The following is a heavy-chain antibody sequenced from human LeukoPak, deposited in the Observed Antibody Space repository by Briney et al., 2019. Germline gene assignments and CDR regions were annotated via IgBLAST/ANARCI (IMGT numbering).Heavy chain of an antibody. CDR2: IYYSGST. J-gene: IGHJ4*02. CDR3: ARDHEPQWPVDY. D-gene: IGHD6-19*01. CDR1: GGSISSYY. V-gene: IGHV4-59*12. Sequence: PSETLSLTCTVSGGSISSYYWSWIRQPPGKGLGWIGYIYYSGSTNYNPSLKSRVTISVDTSKNQFSLKLSSVTAADTAVYYCARDHEPQWPVDYWGQGTLVTVSS.